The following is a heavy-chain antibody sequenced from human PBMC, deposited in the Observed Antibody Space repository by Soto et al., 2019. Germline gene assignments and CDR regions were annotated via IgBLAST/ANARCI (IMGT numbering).Heavy chain of an antibody. CDR3: ARLVDATAPDY. J-gene: IGHJ4*02. V-gene: IGHV1-2*04. CDR2: INPNSGGT. CDR1: GYTFTGYY. D-gene: IGHD1-26*01. Sequence: PSVKVFCKASGYTFTGYYMHWVRQAPGQGLEWMGWINPNSGGTNYAQKFQGWVTMTRDTSISTAYMELRSLRSDDTAVYYCARLVDATAPDYWGQGTLVTVSS.